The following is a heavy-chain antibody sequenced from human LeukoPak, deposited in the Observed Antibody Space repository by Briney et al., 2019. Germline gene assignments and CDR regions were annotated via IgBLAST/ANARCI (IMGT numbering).Heavy chain of an antibody. V-gene: IGHV3-23*01. D-gene: IGHD3-10*01. CDR2: ISGSGGST. CDR3: AKDLPKYGSGTRGGFDY. Sequence: GGSLRLSCAASGFTFSSYAMSWVRQAPGKGLEWVSAISGSGGSTYYADSVKGRFTISRDNSKNTLYLQMNSLRAEDTAVYHCAKDLPKYGSGTRGGFDYWGQGTLVIVSS. CDR1: GFTFSSYA. J-gene: IGHJ4*02.